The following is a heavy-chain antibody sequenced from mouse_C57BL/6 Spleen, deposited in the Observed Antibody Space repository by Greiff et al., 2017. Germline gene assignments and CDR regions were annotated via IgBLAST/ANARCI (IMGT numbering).Heavy chain of an antibody. V-gene: IGHV14-3*01. Sequence: DVQLQESVAELVRPGASVKLSCTASGFNIKNTYMPWVKQRPEQGLEWIGRIDPANGNTKYAPKFQGKATITADTSSNTAYLQLSSLTSEDTAIYYCARNYDYAMDYWGQGTSVTVSS. CDR1: GFNIKNTY. D-gene: IGHD1-1*01. CDR3: ARNYDYAMDY. J-gene: IGHJ4*01. CDR2: IDPANGNT.